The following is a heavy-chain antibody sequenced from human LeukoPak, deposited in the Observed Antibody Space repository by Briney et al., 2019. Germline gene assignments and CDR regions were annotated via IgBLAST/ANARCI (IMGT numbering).Heavy chain of an antibody. D-gene: IGHD3-22*01. CDR3: ARAREVNYYDSSGYNY. J-gene: IGHJ4*02. Sequence: ASVKVSCKASGYTFTGYYMHWVRQAPGQGLEWMGWMNPNSGNTGYAQKFQGRVTMTRNTSISTAYMELSSLRSEDTAVYYCARAREVNYYDSSGYNYWGQGTLVTVSS. V-gene: IGHV1-8*02. CDR1: GYTFTGYY. CDR2: MNPNSGNT.